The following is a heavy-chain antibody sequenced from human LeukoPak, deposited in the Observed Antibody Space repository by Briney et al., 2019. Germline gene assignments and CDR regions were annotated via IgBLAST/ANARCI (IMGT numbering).Heavy chain of an antibody. Sequence: PSETLSLTCTVSGYSISSGYYWSWIRQPPGKGLEWIGEINHSGSTNYNPSLKSRVTISVDTSKNQFSLKLSSVTAADTAVYYCARDGEYSYANYFDYWGQGTLVTVSS. V-gene: IGHV4-38-2*02. J-gene: IGHJ4*02. CDR1: GYSISSGYY. D-gene: IGHD5-18*01. CDR2: INHSGST. CDR3: ARDGEYSYANYFDY.